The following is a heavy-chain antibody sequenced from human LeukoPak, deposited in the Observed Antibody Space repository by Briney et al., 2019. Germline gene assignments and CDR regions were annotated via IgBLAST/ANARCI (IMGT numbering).Heavy chain of an antibody. Sequence: GGSLRLSCAASGFTFSTYWMHWVRQAPGEGLVWVSRINADGKTTHYADSVKGRFTISRDNAKNTLYLQMNSLRVEDTAVYYCAREKLVYGSGAFDYWGQGTLVTVSS. CDR1: GFTFSTYW. J-gene: IGHJ4*02. V-gene: IGHV3-74*01. D-gene: IGHD3-10*01. CDR2: INADGKTT. CDR3: AREKLVYGSGAFDY.